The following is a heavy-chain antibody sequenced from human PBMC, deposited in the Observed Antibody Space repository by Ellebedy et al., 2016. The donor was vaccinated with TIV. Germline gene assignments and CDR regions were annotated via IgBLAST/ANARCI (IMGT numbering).Heavy chain of an antibody. CDR1: GFTFSSYA. CDR2: FSGSGGGT. Sequence: GESLKISCAASGFTFSSYAMSWVRQAPGKGLEWVSTFSGSGGGTYYADSVKGRFTISRDHSKNTLDLQMDSLRAEDTAVYYCSRLLGEMGYYYGMDVWGQGTTVTV. J-gene: IGHJ6*02. CDR3: SRLLGEMGYYYGMDV. V-gene: IGHV3-23*01. D-gene: IGHD3-10*01.